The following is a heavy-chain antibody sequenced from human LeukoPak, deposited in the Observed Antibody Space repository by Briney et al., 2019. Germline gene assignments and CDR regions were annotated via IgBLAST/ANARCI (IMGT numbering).Heavy chain of an antibody. Sequence: SVKVSCKASGGTFSSYAISWVRQAPGQGLEWMGGIIPIFGTANYAQKFQGRVTITADESTSTAYMELSSLRSEDTAVYYCARGPCSGGSCHAQITASYYYYYGMDVWGQGTTVTVSS. CDR3: ARGPCSGGSCHAQITASYYYYYGMDV. CDR2: IIPIFGTA. D-gene: IGHD2-15*01. CDR1: GGTFSSYA. V-gene: IGHV1-69*13. J-gene: IGHJ6*02.